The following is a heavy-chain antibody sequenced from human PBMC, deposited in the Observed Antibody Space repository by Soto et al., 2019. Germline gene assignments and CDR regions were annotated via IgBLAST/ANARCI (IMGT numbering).Heavy chain of an antibody. CDR1: GYTFTESY. CDR3: ARGRTINYYGMDV. Sequence: ASVKVSFKACGYTFTESYIHWFRQAPGQRLEWMGWINPHSGDTHYAENFQGTITVTRDTSTSTAYMEMTGLRSDDTAVYYCARGRTINYYGMDVWGLGTTVTVSS. D-gene: IGHD5-12*01. V-gene: IGHV1-2*02. CDR2: INPHSGDT. J-gene: IGHJ6*02.